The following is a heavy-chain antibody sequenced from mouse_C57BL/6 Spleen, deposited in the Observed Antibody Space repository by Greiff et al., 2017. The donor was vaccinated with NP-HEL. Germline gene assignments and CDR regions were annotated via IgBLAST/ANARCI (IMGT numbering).Heavy chain of an antibody. CDR2: IDPSDSYT. CDR1: GYTFTSYW. Sequence: QQPGAELVMPGASVKLSCKASGYTFTSYWMHWVKQRPGQGLEWIGEIDPSDSYTNYNQKFKGKSTLTVDKTSSTAYMQLSSLTSEDSAVYYCARNFDYWGQGTTLTVSS. V-gene: IGHV1-69*01. J-gene: IGHJ2*01. CDR3: ARNFDY.